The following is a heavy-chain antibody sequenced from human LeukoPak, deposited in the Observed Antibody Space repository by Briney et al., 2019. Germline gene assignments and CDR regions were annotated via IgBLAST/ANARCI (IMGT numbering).Heavy chain of an antibody. CDR3: ARLGFRTGDNSLADY. CDR2: IFYSGST. V-gene: IGHV4-59*08. D-gene: IGHD2-8*02. Sequence: SETLSLTCTVSGGSISGYYWSWIRQPPGKGLECIGYIFYSGSTNYNPSFKSRVSISLDTSKSQFTLKLTSVTAADTAMYYCARLGFRTGDNSLADYWGRGTQVTVSS. CDR1: GGSISGYY. J-gene: IGHJ4*02.